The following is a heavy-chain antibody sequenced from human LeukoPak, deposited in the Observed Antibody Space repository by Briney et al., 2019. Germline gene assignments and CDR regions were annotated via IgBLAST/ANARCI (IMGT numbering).Heavy chain of an antibody. V-gene: IGHV4-34*01. D-gene: IGHD2-2*02. J-gene: IGHJ6*02. Sequence: PSETLSLTCAVYGGSFSGYYWSWIRQPPGKGLEWIGEINHSGSTNYNPSLKSRVTISVDTSKNQFSLKLSSVTAADTAVYYCASADCSSTSCYRYYYYGMDVWGQGTTVTVSS. CDR3: ASADCSSTSCYRYYYYGMDV. CDR2: INHSGST. CDR1: GGSFSGYY.